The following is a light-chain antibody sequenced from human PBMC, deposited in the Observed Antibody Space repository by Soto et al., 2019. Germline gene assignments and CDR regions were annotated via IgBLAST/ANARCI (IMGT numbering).Light chain of an antibody. CDR1: QSITSY. Sequence: DIQMTQSPSSLSASVGDRVTITCRASQSITSYLNWYHQKPGEAPKLLLYDASNLETGVPSRFSGSGSGTDFTFTISSLKPEDIETYYCQQYDNLPLTFGGGTKVDIK. CDR3: QQYDNLPLT. J-gene: IGKJ4*01. V-gene: IGKV1-33*01. CDR2: DAS.